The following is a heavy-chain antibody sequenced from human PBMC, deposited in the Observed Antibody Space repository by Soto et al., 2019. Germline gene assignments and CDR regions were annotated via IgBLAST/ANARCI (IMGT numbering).Heavy chain of an antibody. CDR2: ISGSGSTI. Sequence: GGSLRLSCAASGFTFSNYAMSWVRQAPGKGLEWVSSISGSGSTIYYRDSVKGRFTISRDNSKNTLFLQMNSLGAEDTAVYYCAKDVGNDYGDSYYFDYWGQGTLVTVSS. V-gene: IGHV3-23*01. J-gene: IGHJ4*02. CDR3: AKDVGNDYGDSYYFDY. CDR1: GFTFSNYA. D-gene: IGHD4-17*01.